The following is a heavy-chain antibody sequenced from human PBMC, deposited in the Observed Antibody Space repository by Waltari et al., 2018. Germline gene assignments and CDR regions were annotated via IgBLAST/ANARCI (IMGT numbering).Heavy chain of an antibody. D-gene: IGHD3-22*01. CDR3: ARAPNYYGGSGYQEGFDI. V-gene: IGHV1-2*02. Sequence: QVQLVQSGAEVKKPGASMIVSCKASEHTLSGYYIHWVRQAPGQGLEWMGWINPNSHATNYAQKFQGRVTMTMDTSTSTGYMELSRLKSDDTAVYYCARAPNYYGGSGYQEGFDIWGQGTMVTVSS. J-gene: IGHJ3*02. CDR2: INPNSHAT. CDR1: EHTLSGYY.